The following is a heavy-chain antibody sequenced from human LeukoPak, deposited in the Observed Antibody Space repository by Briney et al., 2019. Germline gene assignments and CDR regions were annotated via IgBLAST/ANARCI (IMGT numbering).Heavy chain of an antibody. Sequence: PSETLSLTCTVSGGSISSYYWSWIRQPPGKGLEWIGYIYYSGSTNYNPSLKSRVTISVDTSKNQFSLKLSSVTAADTAVYYCARQKQWPQSHFDYWGQGTLVTVSS. J-gene: IGHJ4*02. V-gene: IGHV4-59*08. CDR2: IYYSGST. CDR3: ARQKQWPQSHFDY. CDR1: GGSISSYY. D-gene: IGHD6-19*01.